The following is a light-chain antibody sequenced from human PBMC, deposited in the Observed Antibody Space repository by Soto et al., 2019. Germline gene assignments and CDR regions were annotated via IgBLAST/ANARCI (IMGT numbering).Light chain of an antibody. Sequence: EIVMTQSPATLSVSPGERATLSCRASQSVSSNLAWYQQKPGQAPRLLIHGASTRATGIPARFSGSGSGTEFTLTISSLQPEDIATYYCQQYDNFPRAINFGQGTRLEIK. CDR2: GAS. J-gene: IGKJ5*01. CDR1: QSVSSN. V-gene: IGKV3-15*01. CDR3: QQYDNFPRAIN.